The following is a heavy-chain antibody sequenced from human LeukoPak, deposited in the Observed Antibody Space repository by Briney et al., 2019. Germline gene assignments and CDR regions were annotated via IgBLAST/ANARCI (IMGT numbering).Heavy chain of an antibody. CDR2: ISSSCSYI. D-gene: IGHD3-9*01. J-gene: IGHJ4*02. V-gene: IGHV3-21*01. Sequence: GGSLRLSCAASGFTFSSYSTNWVRQAPGKGLEWVSSISSSCSYIYYADSVKGRFTISRDNAKNSLYLQMNSLRAEDTAVYYCARAKYYDILSGYPNDYWGQGTLVTVSS. CDR3: ARAKYYDILSGYPNDY. CDR1: GFTFSSYS.